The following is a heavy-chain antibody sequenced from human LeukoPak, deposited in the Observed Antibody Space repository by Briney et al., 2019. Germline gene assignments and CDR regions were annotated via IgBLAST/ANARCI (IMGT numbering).Heavy chain of an antibody. CDR2: ISYDGSNK. J-gene: IGHJ4*02. CDR3: ARDFGGYYYTPTFDY. Sequence: PGGTLRLSCAASGFTFSSYAMHWVRQAPGKGLEWVAVISYDGSNKYYADSVKGRFTISRDNSKNTLYLQMNSLRAEDTAVYYCARDFGGYYYTPTFDYWGQGTLVTVSS. D-gene: IGHD5-12*01. CDR1: GFTFSSYA. V-gene: IGHV3-30*04.